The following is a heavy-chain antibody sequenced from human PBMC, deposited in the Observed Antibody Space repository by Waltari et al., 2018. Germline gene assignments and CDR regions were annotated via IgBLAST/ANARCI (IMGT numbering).Heavy chain of an antibody. Sequence: EVQLVESGGGLVQPGESLRLSCAASGFTFSSSWMSWVRQAPGKGLEWVDNIKQDGSEKYYVDSVKGRFTISRDNAKNSLYLQMNSLRAEDTAVYYCARVGYNGMDVWGQGTTVTVSS. CDR2: IKQDGSEK. V-gene: IGHV3-7*01. CDR1: GFTFSSSW. J-gene: IGHJ6*02. CDR3: ARVGYNGMDV.